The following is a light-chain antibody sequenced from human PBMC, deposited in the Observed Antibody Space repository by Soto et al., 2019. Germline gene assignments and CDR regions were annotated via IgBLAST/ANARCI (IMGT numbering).Light chain of an antibody. CDR2: DAS. CDR1: QSVSYF. CDR3: QQRSIWPLT. J-gene: IGKJ4*01. Sequence: EVVLTQSPATLSLSPGERATLSCRASQSVSYFLAWYQQKPGQAPRLVIFDASKRATGIPARFSGSGSGTDFTLTISSLEPEDYAVYYCQQRSIWPLTFGGGTKVEIK. V-gene: IGKV3-11*01.